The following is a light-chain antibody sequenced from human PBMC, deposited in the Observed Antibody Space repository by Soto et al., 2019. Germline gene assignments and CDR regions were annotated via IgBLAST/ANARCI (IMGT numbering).Light chain of an antibody. V-gene: IGKV3-20*01. CDR2: GAS. CDR1: QSINSRY. CDR3: QQFGSSPGFT. J-gene: IGKJ3*01. Sequence: EIVLTQSPGTLSLSPGERATLSCRASQSINSRYLAWYQQKPGQAPRLLIYGASSRATGIPDRFSGSGSGKDITLPISRQEPDDAAEYYGQQFGSSPGFTFGPGTIVDIK.